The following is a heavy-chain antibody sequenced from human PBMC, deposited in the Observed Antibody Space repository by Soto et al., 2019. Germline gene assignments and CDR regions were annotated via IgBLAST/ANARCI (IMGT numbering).Heavy chain of an antibody. V-gene: IGHV3-66*01. CDR2: IYSGGAT. J-gene: IGHJ5*02. CDR1: GFTVSSNY. D-gene: IGHD3-22*01. CDR3: ARNGDSSDYRGWFDP. Sequence: EVQLVESGGGLVQPGGSLRLSCAASGFTVSSNYMSWVRQAPGKGLEWVSVIYSGGATYYADSVKGRFTISRDNSKNTLYVQMNSLRDEDTAVYYCARNGDSSDYRGWFDPWGQGTLVTVSS.